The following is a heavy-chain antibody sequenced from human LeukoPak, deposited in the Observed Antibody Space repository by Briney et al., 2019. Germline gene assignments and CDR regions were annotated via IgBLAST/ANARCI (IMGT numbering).Heavy chain of an antibody. CDR3: TENT. Sequence: GGSLRLSCAASGFTFSDTWMHWVRQAPGKGLEWVSLINSHGSAYYADSVKGRFTVSRDNAKNTLYLHMSSLRGEDTAIYYCTENTWGRGTRVTVSS. CDR1: GFTFSDTW. V-gene: IGHV3-74*01. J-gene: IGHJ4*02. CDR2: INSHGSA. D-gene: IGHD1-14*01.